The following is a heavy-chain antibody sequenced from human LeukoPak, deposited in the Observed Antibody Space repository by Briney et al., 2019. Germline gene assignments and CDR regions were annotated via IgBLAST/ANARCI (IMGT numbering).Heavy chain of an antibody. CDR2: IYYSGST. D-gene: IGHD1-1*01. V-gene: IGHV4-30-4*01. J-gene: IGHJ4*02. CDR3: ASGDNDPLFDY. CDR1: GGSISSGDYY. Sequence: SETLSLTCTVSGGSISSGDYYWSWIRQPPGKGLEWIGYIYYSGSTYYNPSLKSRVTISVDTSKNQFSLKLSSVTAADTAIYYCASGDNDPLFDYWGQGTLVTVSS.